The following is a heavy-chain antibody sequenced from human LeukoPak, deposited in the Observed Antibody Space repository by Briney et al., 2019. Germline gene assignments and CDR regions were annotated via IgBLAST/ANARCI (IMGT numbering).Heavy chain of an antibody. V-gene: IGHV1-8*01. D-gene: IGHD2-15*01. CDR1: VYTFTNYD. CDR2: MNPKSGNT. Sequence: ASVKVSCKSAVYTFTNYDINWVRQATGQGPEWMGWMNPKSGNTGYAQKLQGRVTMTRNTSISTAYMELSSLKSDDTAVYYCARDQDIVVVVAALRQREMGGFDPWGQGTLVTVSS. CDR3: ARDQDIVVVVAALRQREMGGFDP. J-gene: IGHJ5*02.